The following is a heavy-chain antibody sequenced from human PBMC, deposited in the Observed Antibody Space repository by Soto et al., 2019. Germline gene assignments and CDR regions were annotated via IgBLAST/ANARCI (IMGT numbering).Heavy chain of an antibody. CDR3: ARDGSGDYGDYNSWFDP. J-gene: IGHJ5*02. CDR2: INPSGGST. D-gene: IGHD4-17*01. V-gene: IGHV1-46*03. CDR1: GYTFTSYY. Sequence: ASVKVSCKASGYTFTSYYMHWVRQAPGQGLEWIGIINPSGGSTSYAQKFQGRVTMTRDTSTSTVYMELSSLRSEDTAVYYCARDGSGDYGDYNSWFDPWGQGTLVTVSS.